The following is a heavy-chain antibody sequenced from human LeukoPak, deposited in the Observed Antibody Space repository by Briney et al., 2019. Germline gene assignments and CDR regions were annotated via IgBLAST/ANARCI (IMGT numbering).Heavy chain of an antibody. J-gene: IGHJ4*02. V-gene: IGHV1-18*04. CDR2: ISAYNGNT. Sequence: ASVKVSCKASGYTFTSYGISWVRQAPGQGLEWMGWISAYNGNTNYAQKLQGRVTMTIDTSTSTAYMELRSLRSDDTAVYYCARVRGSGSYYNARTDFDYWGQGTLVTVSS. D-gene: IGHD3-10*01. CDR3: ARVRGSGSYYNARTDFDY. CDR1: GYTFTSYG.